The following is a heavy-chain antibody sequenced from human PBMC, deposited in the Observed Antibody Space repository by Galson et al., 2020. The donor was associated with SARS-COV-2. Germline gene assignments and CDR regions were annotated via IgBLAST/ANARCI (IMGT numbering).Heavy chain of an antibody. D-gene: IGHD6-13*01. CDR1: GGSMSSDNYY. J-gene: IGHJ5*02. CDR2: IYYTGTT. CDR3: ARGVSSPRDNWFDP. Sequence: SETLSLPCTVSGGSMSSDNYYWTWIRQHPGKGLEWIGYIYYTGTTHYNPSLKSLVQISLDTSKNQFFLKLNSVTAADTAVYYCARGVSSPRDNWFDPWGQGTLVTVSS. V-gene: IGHV4-31*01.